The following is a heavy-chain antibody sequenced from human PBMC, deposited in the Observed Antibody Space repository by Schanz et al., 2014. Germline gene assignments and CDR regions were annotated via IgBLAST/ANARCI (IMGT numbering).Heavy chain of an antibody. D-gene: IGHD3-16*01. V-gene: IGHV3-30*04. CDR1: GFTFRGHA. Sequence: QVQLVESGGGVVQPGTSLRLSCAASGFTFRGHAMHWVRQAPGQGLEKVAVTSTDGTKTYYAASVRGRFTISRDNSKNTVYLQMNSLRSEDTAVYYGTRDRGALINHNDALDLWGQGTMVSVSS. J-gene: IGHJ3*01. CDR2: TSTDGTKT. CDR3: TRDRGALINHNDALDL.